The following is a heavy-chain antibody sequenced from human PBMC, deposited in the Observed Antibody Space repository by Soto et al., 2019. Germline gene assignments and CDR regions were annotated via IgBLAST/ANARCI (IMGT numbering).Heavy chain of an antibody. CDR3: AKDRATVVTLYYFDY. D-gene: IGHD4-17*01. J-gene: IGHJ4*02. CDR1: GFTFSSYG. V-gene: IGHV3-30*18. CDR2: ISYDGSNK. Sequence: GGSLRLSCAASGFTFSSYGMHWVRQAPGKGLEWVAVISYDGSNKYYADSVKGRFTISRDNSKNTLYLQMNSLRAEDTDVYYCAKDRATVVTLYYFDYWGQGTLVTVSS.